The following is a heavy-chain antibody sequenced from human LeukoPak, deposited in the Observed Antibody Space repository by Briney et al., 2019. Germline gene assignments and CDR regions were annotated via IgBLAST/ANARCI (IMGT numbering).Heavy chain of an antibody. D-gene: IGHD3-9*01. J-gene: IGHJ5*02. V-gene: IGHV1-18*04. Sequence: GASVTVSCKASGYTFTSYGISWVRQAPGQGLEWMGWISAYNGNTNYAQKLQGRVTMTTDTSTSTAYMELRSLRSDDTAVYYCARDQYFDWLLCNWFDPWGQGTLVTVSS. CDR3: ARDQYFDWLLCNWFDP. CDR2: ISAYNGNT. CDR1: GYTFTSYG.